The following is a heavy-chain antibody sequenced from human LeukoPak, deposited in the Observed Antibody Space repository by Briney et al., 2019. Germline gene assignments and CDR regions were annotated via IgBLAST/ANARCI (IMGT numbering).Heavy chain of an antibody. CDR2: LKSGGSST. J-gene: IGHJ3*02. Sequence: PGGSLRLSCAASGFTFNTFRMLWLRQAPGQGLVWVLRLKSGGSSTRHADSGKGRFTISRDNAKNTLYLQMNSLRAEDTTVYYCARGLGDDNAFDISGQGTMVTVSS. D-gene: IGHD2-21*02. CDR1: GFTFNTFR. CDR3: ARGLGDDNAFDI. V-gene: IGHV3-74*01.